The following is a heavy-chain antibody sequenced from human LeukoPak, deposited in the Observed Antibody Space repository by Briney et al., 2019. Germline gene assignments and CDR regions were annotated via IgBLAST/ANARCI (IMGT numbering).Heavy chain of an antibody. CDR1: GFTFSSYA. J-gene: IGHJ4*02. V-gene: IGHV3-23*01. Sequence: GGSLRLSCAASGFTFSSYAMSWVRQAPGKGLEWVSAISGSGGSTYYADSMKGRFTISRDNSKNTLHLQMNSLRAEDTAVYYCAKEVVVVITAPTEAGFDYWGQGTLVTVSS. D-gene: IGHD3-22*01. CDR3: AKEVVVVITAPTEAGFDY. CDR2: ISGSGGST.